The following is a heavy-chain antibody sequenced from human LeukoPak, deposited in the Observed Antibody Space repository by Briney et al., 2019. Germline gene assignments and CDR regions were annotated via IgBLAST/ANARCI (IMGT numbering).Heavy chain of an antibody. CDR1: GGSISSGSYY. V-gene: IGHV4-61*02. D-gene: IGHD2-2*03. Sequence: SETLSLTCTVSGGSISSGSYYWSWIRQPAGKGLEWIGRIYTSGSTNYNPSLKSRVTISVDTSKNQFSLKLSSVTAADTAVYYCAREGVGGYCSSTSCSEIWGQGTMVTVSS. CDR2: IYTSGST. J-gene: IGHJ3*02. CDR3: AREGVGGYCSSTSCSEI.